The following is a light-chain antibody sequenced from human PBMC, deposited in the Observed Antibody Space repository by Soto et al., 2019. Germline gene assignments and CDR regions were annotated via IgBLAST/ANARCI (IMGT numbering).Light chain of an antibody. CDR3: CSYAGSYNLG. V-gene: IGLV2-11*01. CDR1: SSDVGGYNY. J-gene: IGLJ1*01. Sequence: HSALTQPRSVSGSPGQSVTISCTGTSSDVGGYNYVSWYQQHPGKAPKLMIYDVSKRPSGVPDRFSGSKSGNTASLTISGLQAEDEADYYCCSYAGSYNLGFGSGTKLTVL. CDR2: DVS.